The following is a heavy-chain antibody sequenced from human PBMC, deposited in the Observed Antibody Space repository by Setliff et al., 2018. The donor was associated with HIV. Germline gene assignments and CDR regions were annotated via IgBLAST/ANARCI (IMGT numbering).Heavy chain of an antibody. Sequence: SETLSLTCTVSGGSISSSSYYWGWIRQPPGKGLEWIGSIYYSGSTYYNPSLKSRVTISVDTSKNQFSLKLSSVTAADTAVYYCARYGLLWFGAGYNWFDPWGQGTLVTVSS. D-gene: IGHD3-10*01. CDR2: IYYSGST. CDR3: ARYGLLWFGAGYNWFDP. V-gene: IGHV4-39*01. CDR1: GGSISSSSYY. J-gene: IGHJ5*02.